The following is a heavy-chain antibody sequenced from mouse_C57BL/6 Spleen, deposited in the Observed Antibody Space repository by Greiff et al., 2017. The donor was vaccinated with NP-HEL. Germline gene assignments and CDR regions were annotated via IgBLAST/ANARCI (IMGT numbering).Heavy chain of an antibody. CDR1: GFSLTSYG. J-gene: IGHJ1*03. CDR3: SKPEGNRYFDV. D-gene: IGHD2-1*01. CDR2: IWGDGST. Sequence: VKLQESGPGLVAPSQSLSITCTVSGFSLTSYGVSWVRQPPGKGLEWLGVIWGDGSTTYPSALISRLSLSKDNSKSQVFLQLNRLQTDDTATYYCSKPEGNRYFDVWGTGTTVTVSS. V-gene: IGHV2-3*01.